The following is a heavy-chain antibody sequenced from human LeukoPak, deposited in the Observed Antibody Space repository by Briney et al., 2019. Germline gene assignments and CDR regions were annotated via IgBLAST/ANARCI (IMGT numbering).Heavy chain of an antibody. Sequence: PGGSLRLSCAASGFTFSSYSMNWVRQAPGKGLEWVSGISGSGGSTYYADSVKGRFTISRDNSKNTLYLQMKSLRAEHPAVYYCAKTDRRIAAAGDIDYWGQGTLVTVSS. V-gene: IGHV3-23*01. J-gene: IGHJ4*02. CDR1: GFTFSSYS. D-gene: IGHD6-13*01. CDR2: ISGSGGST. CDR3: AKTDRRIAAAGDIDY.